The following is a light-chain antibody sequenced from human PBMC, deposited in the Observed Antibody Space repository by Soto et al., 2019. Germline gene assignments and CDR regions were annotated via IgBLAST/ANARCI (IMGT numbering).Light chain of an antibody. CDR3: QQYGSSSTWT. V-gene: IGKV3-20*01. J-gene: IGKJ1*01. CDR2: GAS. Sequence: EIVFTQSPGTLSLSPGERATLSCMASQTVSSSYLAWYQQKPGQAPRLLIYGASSRATGIPDRFSGSGSGTDFTLTISKLEPEDFAVYYCQQYGSSSTWTFGQGTKVDIK. CDR1: QTVSSSY.